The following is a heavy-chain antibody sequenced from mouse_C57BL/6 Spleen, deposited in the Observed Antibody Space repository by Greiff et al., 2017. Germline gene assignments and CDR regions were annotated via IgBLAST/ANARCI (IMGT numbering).Heavy chain of an antibody. V-gene: IGHV1-69*01. CDR2: IDPSDSYT. Sequence: QVQLQQSGAELVMPGASVKLSCKASGYTFTSYWMHWVKQRPGQGLEWIGEIDPSDSYTNYNQKFKGKSTLTVDKSSSTAYMQLSSLTSEGSAVYYCARGNYGSSSDYWGQGTTLTVSS. CDR1: GYTFTSYW. CDR3: ARGNYGSSSDY. D-gene: IGHD1-1*01. J-gene: IGHJ2*01.